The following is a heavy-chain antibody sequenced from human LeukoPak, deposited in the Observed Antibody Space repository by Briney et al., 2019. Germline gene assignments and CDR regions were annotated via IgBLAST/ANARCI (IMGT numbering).Heavy chain of an antibody. J-gene: IGHJ4*02. CDR3: ASIRSSGWYEFDY. Sequence: ASVKVSCTASGYTFTSYDINWVRQATGQGLEWMGWMNPNSGNTGYAQKFQGRVTMTRNTSISTAYMELSSLRSEDTAVYYCASIRSSGWYEFDYWGQGTLVTVSS. CDR2: MNPNSGNT. D-gene: IGHD6-19*01. CDR1: GYTFTSYD. V-gene: IGHV1-8*01.